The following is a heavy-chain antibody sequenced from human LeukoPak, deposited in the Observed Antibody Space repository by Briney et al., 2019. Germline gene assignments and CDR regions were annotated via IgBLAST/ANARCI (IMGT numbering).Heavy chain of an antibody. CDR3: ARDHQQLVGGYYFDY. V-gene: IGHV3-21*01. D-gene: IGHD6-13*01. J-gene: IGHJ4*02. CDR2: ISSSSSYI. Sequence: PGGSLRLSCAASGFTFSSYSMNWVRQAPGKGLEWVSSISSSSSYIYYADSVKGRFTISRDNSKNTLYLQMNSLRAEDTAVYYCARDHQQLVGGYYFDYWGQGTLVTVSS. CDR1: GFTFSSYS.